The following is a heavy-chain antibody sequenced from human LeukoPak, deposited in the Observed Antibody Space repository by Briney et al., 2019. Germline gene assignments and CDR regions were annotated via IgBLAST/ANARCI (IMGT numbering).Heavy chain of an antibody. CDR1: GGSISNKNYH. D-gene: IGHD3-10*01. Sequence: SETLSLTCTVSGGSISNKNYHWGWIRQPPGKGLEWIGEINHSGSTNYNPSLKSRVTISVDTSKNQFSLKLSSVTAADTAVYYCARGRSRFRYGSGSKQDDYWGQGTLVTVSS. J-gene: IGHJ4*02. CDR3: ARGRSRFRYGSGSKQDDY. CDR2: INHSGST. V-gene: IGHV4-39*07.